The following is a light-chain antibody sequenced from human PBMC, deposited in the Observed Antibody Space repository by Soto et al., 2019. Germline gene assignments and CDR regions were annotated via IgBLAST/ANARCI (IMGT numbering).Light chain of an antibody. CDR3: QQYGKLPVT. V-gene: IGKV3-20*01. CDR1: QSVMSRY. J-gene: IGKJ4*01. Sequence: EIVLTQSPATLSLSPGERATLSCRASQSVMSRYIAWYQQRPGQAPRLLIYGASNRATGSPDRISGSGSGTEFTLTISRLEPEDFAVYYCQQYGKLPVTFGGGTKVDIK. CDR2: GAS.